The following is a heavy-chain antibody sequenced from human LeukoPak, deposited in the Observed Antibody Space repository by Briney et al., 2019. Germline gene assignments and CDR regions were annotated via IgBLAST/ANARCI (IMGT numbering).Heavy chain of an antibody. V-gene: IGHV4-39*07. CDR2: IYYSGST. Sequence: SETLSLTCTVSGGSISSSSYYWGWIRQPPGKGLEWIGSIYYSGSTYYNPSLKSRVTISVDTSKNQFSLKLSSVTAADTAVYYCARHTAEKYNWFDRWGQGTLVIVSS. D-gene: IGHD2-2*02. CDR3: ARHTAEKYNWFDR. J-gene: IGHJ5*02. CDR1: GGSISSSSYY.